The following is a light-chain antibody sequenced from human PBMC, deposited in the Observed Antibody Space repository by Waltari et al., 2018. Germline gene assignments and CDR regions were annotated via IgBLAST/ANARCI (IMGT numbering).Light chain of an antibody. CDR1: QGISSY. Sequence: DIQLTQSPSFLSASVGDRVTITCLASQGISSYVAWYQQKPGKAPKLLIYAASTLQSGVPSRFSGSGSGTEFTLTISSLQPEDFATYYCQQLNSYLSFTFGPGTKVDIK. J-gene: IGKJ3*01. CDR3: QQLNSYLSFT. CDR2: AAS. V-gene: IGKV1-9*01.